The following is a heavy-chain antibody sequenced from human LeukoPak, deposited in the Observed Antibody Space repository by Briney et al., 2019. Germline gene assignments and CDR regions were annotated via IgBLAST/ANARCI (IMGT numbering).Heavy chain of an antibody. CDR1: GYSISSGYY. CDR3: ARVPGDCYVDY. V-gene: IGHV4-38-2*02. Sequence: PSETLSLTCTVSGYSISSGYYWGWIRQSPGKGLEWIGNVYHSGSTYYNPSLKSRVTISVDTSKNQFSLKLSSVTAADTAVYYCARVPGDCYVDYWGQGTLVTVSS. J-gene: IGHJ4*02. CDR2: VYHSGST. D-gene: IGHD2-21*01.